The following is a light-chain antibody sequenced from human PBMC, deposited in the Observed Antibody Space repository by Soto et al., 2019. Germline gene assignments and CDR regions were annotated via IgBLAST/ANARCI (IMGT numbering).Light chain of an antibody. CDR3: QQYYSYPLT. J-gene: IGKJ3*01. V-gene: IGKV1-5*03. CDR1: QTISSW. CDR2: KAS. Sequence: DIQMTQSPSTLSGSVGDRVTITCRASQTISSWLAWYQQKPGKAPKLLIYKASSLESGVPSRFSGSGSGTDFTLTISCLQSEDFATYYCQQYYSYPLTFGPGTKVDIK.